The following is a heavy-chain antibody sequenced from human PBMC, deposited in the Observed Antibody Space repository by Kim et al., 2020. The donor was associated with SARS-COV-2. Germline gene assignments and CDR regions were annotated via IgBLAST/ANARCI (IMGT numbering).Heavy chain of an antibody. V-gene: IGHV3-7*01. J-gene: IGHJ4*01. CDR2: IKQDGSEK. CDR3: TGWPAGDH. CDR1: GFTFSNYW. D-gene: IGHD6-19*01. Sequence: GGSLRLSCAASGFTFSNYWMTWVRQALGKGLVWVGSIKQDGSEKYYVDSVKGRFTISRDNAKNTLYLQMNSLRAEDTAVYYCTGWPAGDHWGHGTLVTVSS.